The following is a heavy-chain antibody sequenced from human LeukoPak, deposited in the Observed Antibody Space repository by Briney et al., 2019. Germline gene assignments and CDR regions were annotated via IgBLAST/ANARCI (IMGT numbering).Heavy chain of an antibody. Sequence: GESLKISCKGSGYTFSDYWIGWVRQMPGIGLEWIGLIFPDDSNTRYSPSFQGQVTISADKSINTAYLQWSSLKASDTAMYYCARQVATAATIKLIHWDYWGQGTLVTVSS. CDR2: IFPDDSNT. CDR3: ARQVATAATIKLIHWDY. CDR1: GYTFSDYW. D-gene: IGHD2-2*01. V-gene: IGHV5-51*01. J-gene: IGHJ4*02.